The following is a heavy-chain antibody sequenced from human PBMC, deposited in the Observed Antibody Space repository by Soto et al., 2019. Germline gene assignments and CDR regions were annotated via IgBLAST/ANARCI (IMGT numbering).Heavy chain of an antibody. CDR1: GGSFSGYY. V-gene: IGHV4-34*01. J-gene: IGHJ6*03. D-gene: IGHD3-10*01. Sequence: SETLSLTCAVYGGSFSGYYWSWIRQPPGKGLEWIGEINHSGSTNYNPSLKSRVIISVDTSKNQFSLKVNSVTAADTAVYYCARGAIYDSGSYAGDYYYIDVWDKGTTVTVSS. CDR2: INHSGST. CDR3: ARGAIYDSGSYAGDYYYIDV.